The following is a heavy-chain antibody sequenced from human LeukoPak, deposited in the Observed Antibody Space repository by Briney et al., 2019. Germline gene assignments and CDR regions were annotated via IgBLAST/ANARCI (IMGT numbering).Heavy chain of an antibody. CDR3: ARVVKFWSGMELDLTRNWFDP. Sequence: SVNVSCLASVGTFLSYAISRVRQAPGHGLDWLGGILPIFGTANYAQKFQGRVTITADESTSTAYMELSSLRSEDTAVYYCARVVKFWSGMELDLTRNWFDPWGQGTLVTVSS. V-gene: IGHV1-69*01. J-gene: IGHJ5*02. CDR1: VGTFLSYA. CDR2: ILPIFGTA. D-gene: IGHD3-3*01.